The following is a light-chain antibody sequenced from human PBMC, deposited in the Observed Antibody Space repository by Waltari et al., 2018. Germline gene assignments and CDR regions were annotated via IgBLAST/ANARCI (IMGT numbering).Light chain of an antibody. Sequence: QSALTQPASVSGSPGQSITVSCTGSSSGIGAYNYVSWYQQHPGKVPKLMIYDVNNRPSGVSHRFFGSKSGNTASLTISGLQPEDEADYYCASYTSSGALMFGGGTKVTVL. CDR1: SSGIGAYNY. J-gene: IGLJ3*02. CDR3: ASYTSSGALM. V-gene: IGLV2-14*03. CDR2: DVN.